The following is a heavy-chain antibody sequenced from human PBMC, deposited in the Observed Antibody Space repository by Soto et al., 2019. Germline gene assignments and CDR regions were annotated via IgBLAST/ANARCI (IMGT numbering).Heavy chain of an antibody. CDR2: IWYDGSNK. V-gene: IGHV3-33*01. J-gene: IGHJ5*02. Sequence: QVQLVESGGGVVQPGRSLRLSCAASGFTFSIYGMHWVRQAPGKGLEWVAVIWYDGSNKYYADSVKGRFTISRDNSKNTLYLQMNSLRAEDTAVYYCASAGIRNWFDPCGQGTLVTVSS. CDR1: GFTFSIYG. CDR3: ASAGIRNWFDP. D-gene: IGHD5-18*01.